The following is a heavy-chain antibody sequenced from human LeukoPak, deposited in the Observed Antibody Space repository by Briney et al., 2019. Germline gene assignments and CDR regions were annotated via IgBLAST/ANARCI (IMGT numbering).Heavy chain of an antibody. CDR3: ARWFGLRWTYYFDY. J-gene: IGHJ4*02. CDR2: INHSGST. D-gene: IGHD5-12*01. Sequence: SETLSLTCTVYGGSFSGYYWSWIRQPPGKGLEWIGEINHSGSTNYNPSLKSRVTISVDTSKNQFSLKLSSVTAADTAVYYCARWFGLRWTYYFDYWGQGTLVTVSS. CDR1: GGSFSGYY. V-gene: IGHV4-34*01.